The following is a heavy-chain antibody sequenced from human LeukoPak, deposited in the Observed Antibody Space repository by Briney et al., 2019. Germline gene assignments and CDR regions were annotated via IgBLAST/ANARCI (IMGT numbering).Heavy chain of an antibody. J-gene: IGHJ4*02. CDR1: GFIFSSYA. V-gene: IGHV3-23*01. CDR3: AITYGRSGYYKGYFDS. D-gene: IGHD3-22*01. CDR2: ISDSGAST. Sequence: GGSLRLSCAVSGFIFSSYAMNCVRQAPGKGLEWVSAISDSGASTYYADSVKGRFTISRDNSKNTLYLQMNSVRAEDTAVYYCAITYGRSGYYKGYFDSWGQGTLVTVSS.